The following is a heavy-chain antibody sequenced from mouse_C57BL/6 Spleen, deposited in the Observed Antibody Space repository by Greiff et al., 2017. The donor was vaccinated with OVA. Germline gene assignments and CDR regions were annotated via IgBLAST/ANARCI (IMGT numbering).Heavy chain of an antibody. V-gene: IGHV2-2*01. CDR1: GFSLTGYG. CDR3: ARSTMVTTNYAMDY. J-gene: IGHJ4*01. Sequence: QVQLKQSGPGLVQPSQSLSITCTVSGFSLTGYGVHWVRQSPGKGLEWLGVIWSGGSTDYNAAFISRLSISKDNSKGQVFFKMNSLQADDTAIYYCARSTMVTTNYAMDYWGQGTSVTVSS. CDR2: IWSGGST. D-gene: IGHD2-2*01.